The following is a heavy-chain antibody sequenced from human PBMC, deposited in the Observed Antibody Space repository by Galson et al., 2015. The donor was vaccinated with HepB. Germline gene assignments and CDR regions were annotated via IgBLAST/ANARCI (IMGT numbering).Heavy chain of an antibody. CDR2: IYPGDSDT. D-gene: IGHD1-26*01. V-gene: IGHV5-51*01. J-gene: IGHJ3*02. CDR3: ARRVPSGDRSYYPFSPPAAHAFDI. CDR1: GYSFTSYW. Sequence: QSGAEVNKPGESLKISCKGSGYSFTSYWIGWVSQMTGKGLEGMGIIYPGDSDTHYSQPFQGQVTISADKSISTAYLQWSILKASDTAMYYCARRVPSGDRSYYPFSPPAAHAFDIWGQGTMVTASS.